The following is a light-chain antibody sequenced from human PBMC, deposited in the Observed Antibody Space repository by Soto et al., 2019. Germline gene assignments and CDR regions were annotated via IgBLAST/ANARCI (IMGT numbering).Light chain of an antibody. CDR1: SSNIGSNY. J-gene: IGLJ1*01. CDR3: AAWDDSLSGRYV. Sequence: QSVLTQPPSASGTPGQRVTISCSGRSSNIGSNYVYWYQQLPGTAPKLLIYSNNQRPSGVPDRFSGSKSGTSASLAISGLRSEDEADYYCAAWDDSLSGRYVFGTGTKLTVL. CDR2: SNN. V-gene: IGLV1-47*02.